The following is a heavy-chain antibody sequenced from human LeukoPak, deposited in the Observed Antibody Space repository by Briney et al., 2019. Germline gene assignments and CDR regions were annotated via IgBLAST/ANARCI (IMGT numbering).Heavy chain of an antibody. D-gene: IGHD3-16*01. V-gene: IGHV3-7*03. Sequence: GGSLRLSCAASGFTFSSYWMNWARQAPGKGLEWVASINHIGNVNYYVDSVKGRFTISRDNAKNSLYLQMSNLRAEDTAVYFCARGGGLDVWGQGATVTVSS. CDR3: ARGGGLDV. CDR2: INHIGNVN. J-gene: IGHJ6*02. CDR1: GFTFSSYW.